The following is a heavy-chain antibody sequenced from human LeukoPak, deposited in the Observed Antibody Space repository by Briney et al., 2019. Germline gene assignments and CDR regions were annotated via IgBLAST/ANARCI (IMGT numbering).Heavy chain of an antibody. CDR2: FDPEDGET. V-gene: IGHV1-24*01. CDR1: GYTLTELS. CDR3: ATDLGYCSSTSCYGIDP. J-gene: IGHJ5*02. Sequence: ASVKVSCKVSGYTLTELSMHWVRQAPGKGLEWMGGFDPEDGETIYAQKFQGRVTMTEDTSTDTAYMELSSLRSEDTAVYYCATDLGYCSSTSCYGIDPWGQGTLVTVSS. D-gene: IGHD2-2*01.